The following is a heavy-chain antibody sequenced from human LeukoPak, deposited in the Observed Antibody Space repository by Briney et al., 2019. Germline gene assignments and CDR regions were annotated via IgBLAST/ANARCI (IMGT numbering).Heavy chain of an antibody. CDR2: IIPILGIA. J-gene: IGHJ4*02. D-gene: IGHD3-10*01. Sequence: SVKVSCKASGGTFSSYAISWVRQAPGQGLEWMGRIIPILGIANYAQKFQGRVTLNADKSTSTAYMELSSLRSEDTAVYYCARETRGFGEFRLFDYWGQGTLVTVSS. CDR3: ARETRGFGEFRLFDY. V-gene: IGHV1-69*04. CDR1: GGTFSSYA.